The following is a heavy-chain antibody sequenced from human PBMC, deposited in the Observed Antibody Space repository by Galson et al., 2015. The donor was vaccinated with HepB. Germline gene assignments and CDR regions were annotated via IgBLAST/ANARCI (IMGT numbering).Heavy chain of an antibody. V-gene: IGHV3-30*04. CDR1: GLTFSSYT. CDR3: AKDGIMVANNPYHFHY. D-gene: IGHD2-15*01. Sequence: SLRHSCAASGLTFSSYTLHWVRQAPGKGLEWVAVISYDGNNKYYADSVKGRFTISRDNSKNTLYLQVNIVRAEDTAVYYCAKDGIMVANNPYHFHYWGQGTLVTVSS. CDR2: ISYDGNNK. J-gene: IGHJ4*02.